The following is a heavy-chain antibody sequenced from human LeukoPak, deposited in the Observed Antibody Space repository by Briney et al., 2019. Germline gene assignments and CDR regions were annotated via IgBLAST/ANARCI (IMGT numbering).Heavy chain of an antibody. J-gene: IGHJ3*02. V-gene: IGHV3-23*01. CDR2: ISGSGAGT. CDR3: AKDNTVTTWEEPVDAFDI. D-gene: IGHD4-17*01. Sequence: PGGSLRLSCAASGFTFSSFAMSWVRQAPGKGLDWVSSISGSGAGTYYADSVKGRFTISRDNSKNTLYLQMNSLRAEDTAVYYCAKDNTVTTWEEPVDAFDIWGQGTMVTISS. CDR1: GFTFSSFA.